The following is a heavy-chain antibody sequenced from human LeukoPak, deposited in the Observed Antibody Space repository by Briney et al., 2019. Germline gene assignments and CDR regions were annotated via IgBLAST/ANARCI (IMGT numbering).Heavy chain of an antibody. CDR1: GFTFSDYY. CDR2: ISGNGNNK. D-gene: IGHD6-19*01. Sequence: GGSLRLSCAASGFTFSDYYMTWIRQAPGKGLEWVSYISGNGNNKYYADSVEGRFTISRDNAKNSLYLQMNSLRVEDTAVYYCASSQSSVAGIVGCWGQGTLVTVSS. J-gene: IGHJ4*02. CDR3: ASSQSSVAGIVGC. V-gene: IGHV3-11*04.